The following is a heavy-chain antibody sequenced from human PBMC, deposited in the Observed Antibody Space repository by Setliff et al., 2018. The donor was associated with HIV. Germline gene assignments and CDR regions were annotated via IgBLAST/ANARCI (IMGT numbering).Heavy chain of an antibody. CDR3: ARAARGNTIFGVVPHYYMDV. D-gene: IGHD3-3*01. CDR1: GYAFASYD. J-gene: IGHJ6*03. Sequence: ASVKVSCKASGYAFASYDLNWVRQAPGQGLEWMGWINPNSGGTNYAQKFQGWVTMTRDTSISTAYMELSRLGSDDTAVYYCARAARGNTIFGVVPHYYMDVWGKGTTVTVSS. V-gene: IGHV1-2*04. CDR2: INPNSGGT.